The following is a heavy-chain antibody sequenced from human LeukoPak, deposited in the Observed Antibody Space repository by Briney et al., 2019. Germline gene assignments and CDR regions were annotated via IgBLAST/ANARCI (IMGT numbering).Heavy chain of an antibody. J-gene: IGHJ6*03. CDR1: GGSFSGYY. CDR2: INHSGST. Sequence: SETLSLTCAVYGGSFSGYYWSWIRQPPGKGLEWIGEINHSGSTNYNPSLKSRVTISVDTSKNQCSLNLSSVTAADTAVYYCARGFGTYSYYMDVWGKGTTVTVSS. D-gene: IGHD3-10*01. CDR3: ARGFGTYSYYMDV. V-gene: IGHV4-34*01.